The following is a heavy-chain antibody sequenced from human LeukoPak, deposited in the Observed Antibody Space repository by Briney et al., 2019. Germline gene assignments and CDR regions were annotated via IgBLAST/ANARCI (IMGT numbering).Heavy chain of an antibody. D-gene: IGHD3-10*01. J-gene: IGHJ5*02. V-gene: IGHV5-51*01. CDR3: ARGVVRGIGWFDP. CDR2: IYPGDSDT. Sequence: GESLKISCKGSGYSFTSYWIGWVRQMPGKGLDWMGIIYPGDSDTRYSPSFQGKVTISADKSISTDYLQWSSLKASDTAMYYCARGVVRGIGWFDPWGQGTLVTDSS. CDR1: GYSFTSYW.